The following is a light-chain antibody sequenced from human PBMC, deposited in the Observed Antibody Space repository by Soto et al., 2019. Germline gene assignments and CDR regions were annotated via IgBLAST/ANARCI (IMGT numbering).Light chain of an antibody. CDR1: QSVTSSL. V-gene: IGKV3-20*01. J-gene: IGKJ5*01. Sequence: EIVLTQSPGTLSLSPGERATLSCRASQSVTSSLLAWYQQKPGQAPRLLLYGASSRATGIPDRFSGGGSGTEFTLTISRLGPEDFAVYYCQQYGNSPITFGQGTRLEIK. CDR3: QQYGNSPIT. CDR2: GAS.